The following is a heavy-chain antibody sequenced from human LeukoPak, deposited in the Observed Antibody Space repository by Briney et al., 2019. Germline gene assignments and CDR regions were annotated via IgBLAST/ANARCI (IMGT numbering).Heavy chain of an antibody. CDR2: INHSGST. J-gene: IGHJ5*02. D-gene: IGHD3-22*01. V-gene: IGHV4-34*01. Sequence: PSETLSLTCAVYGGSFSGYYWSWIRQPPGKGLEWIGEINHSGSTNYNPSLKSRVTISVDKSKNQFSLKLRSVTAADTAVYYCAREGYDSRTWFDPWGQGTLVTVSS. CDR3: AREGYDSRTWFDP. CDR1: GGSFSGYY.